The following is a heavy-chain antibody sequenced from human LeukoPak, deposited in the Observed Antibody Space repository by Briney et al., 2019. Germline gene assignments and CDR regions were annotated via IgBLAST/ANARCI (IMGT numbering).Heavy chain of an antibody. V-gene: IGHV4-4*07. D-gene: IGHD5-24*01. CDR2: IYTSGST. J-gene: IGHJ3*02. CDR1: GGSISSYY. Sequence: SETLSLTCTVSGGSISSYYWSWVRRPAGKGLEWIGRIYTSGSTNYNPSLKSRVTMSVDTSKNQFSLKLSSVTAADTAVYYCARVSLVDDGYNLFDIWGQGTMVTVSS. CDR3: ARVSLVDDGYNLFDI.